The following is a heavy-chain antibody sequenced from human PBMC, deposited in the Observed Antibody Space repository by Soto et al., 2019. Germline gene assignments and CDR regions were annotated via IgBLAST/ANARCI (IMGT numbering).Heavy chain of an antibody. CDR1: GFTFSSYA. V-gene: IGHV3-30-3*01. CDR3: ARDEGCSSTSCYDPSRKIQSPDY. CDR2: ISYDGSNK. Sequence: GGSLRLSCAASGFTFSSYAMHWVRQAPGKGLEWVAVISYDGSNKYYADSVKGRFTISRDNSKNTLYLQMNSLRAEDTAVYYCARDEGCSSTSCYDPSRKIQSPDYWGQGTLVTVSS. D-gene: IGHD2-2*01. J-gene: IGHJ4*02.